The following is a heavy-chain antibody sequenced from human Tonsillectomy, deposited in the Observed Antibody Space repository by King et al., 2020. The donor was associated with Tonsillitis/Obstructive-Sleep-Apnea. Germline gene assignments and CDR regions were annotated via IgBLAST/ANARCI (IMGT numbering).Heavy chain of an antibody. CDR3: ARAVSNRIDY. Sequence: VQLVESGGGLVKPGGSLRLSCAASGFTFSDYYMSWIRQAPGKGLEWVSYISSGSTYTNSADSVKGRFTISRDKAKNSLYLQMNSLRAEDTAVYYCARAVSNRIDYWGQGTLVTVSS. V-gene: IGHV3-11*05. J-gene: IGHJ4*02. CDR2: ISSGSTYT. CDR1: GFTFSDYY. D-gene: IGHD4-11*01.